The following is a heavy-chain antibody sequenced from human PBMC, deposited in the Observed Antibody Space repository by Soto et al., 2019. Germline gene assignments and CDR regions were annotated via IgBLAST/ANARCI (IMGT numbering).Heavy chain of an antibody. V-gene: IGHV3-30-3*01. D-gene: IGHD3-3*01. J-gene: IGHJ6*02. CDR3: ARGTSYYDFWSGYLPYGMDV. CDR1: GFTFSSYA. Sequence: GGSLRLSCAASGFTFSSYAMHWVRQAPGKGLEWVAVISYDESNKYYADSVKGRFTISRDNSKNTLYLQMNSLRAEDTAVYYCARGTSYYDFWSGYLPYGMDVWGQGTTVTVSS. CDR2: ISYDESNK.